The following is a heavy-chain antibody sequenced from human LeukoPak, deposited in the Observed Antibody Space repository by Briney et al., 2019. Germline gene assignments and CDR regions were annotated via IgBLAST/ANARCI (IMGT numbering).Heavy chain of an antibody. J-gene: IGHJ4*02. CDR2: IKSKTDGGTT. Sequence: PGGSLRLSCAASGFTFSNAWMSWVRQAPGKGLEWVGRIKSKTDGGTTDYAAPVKGRFTISRDDSKNTLYLQMNSLKTEDTAVYYCTTSGIAGANYFDYWGQGTLVTVSS. V-gene: IGHV3-15*01. CDR3: TTSGIAGANYFDY. CDR1: GFTFSNAW. D-gene: IGHD6-25*01.